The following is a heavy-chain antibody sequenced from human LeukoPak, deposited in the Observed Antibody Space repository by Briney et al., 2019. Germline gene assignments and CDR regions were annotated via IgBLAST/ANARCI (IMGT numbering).Heavy chain of an antibody. CDR1: GFTFSSYA. CDR2: ISSNGGST. Sequence: SGGSLRLSCAASGFTFSSYAMHWVRQAPGKGLEYVSAISSNGGSTYYANSVKGRFTISRDNSKNTLYLQMGSQRAEDMAVYYCARDSIVATFDYWGQGTLVTVSS. J-gene: IGHJ4*02. CDR3: ARDSIVATFDY. D-gene: IGHD5-12*01. V-gene: IGHV3-64*01.